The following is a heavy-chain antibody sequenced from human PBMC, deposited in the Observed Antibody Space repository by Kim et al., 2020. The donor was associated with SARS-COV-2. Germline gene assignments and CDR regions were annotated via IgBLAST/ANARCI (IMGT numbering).Heavy chain of an antibody. D-gene: IGHD1-7*01. CDR2: ICYDGSNK. CDR1: GFTFSSYC. J-gene: IGHJ4*02. Sequence: GGSLRLSCAASGFTFSSYCMHWVRQAPGKGLEWVAVICYDGSNKYYAASGKGRFTISRDNSNNTLYLQMNSLRAEDTAVYYCAKDLRLELHYWGQGTLVTVSS. CDR3: AKDLRLELHY. V-gene: IGHV3-33*06.